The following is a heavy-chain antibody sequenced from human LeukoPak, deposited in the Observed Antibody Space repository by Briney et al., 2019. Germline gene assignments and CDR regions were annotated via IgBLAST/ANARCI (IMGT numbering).Heavy chain of an antibody. Sequence: SETLSLTCTVSGGSISSYYWSWIRQPPGKGLEWIGYIYYSGSTNYNPSLKSRVTISVDTSKNQFSLKLSSVTAADTAVYYCARDPDRVGATYAFDIWGQGTMVTVSS. CDR2: IYYSGST. D-gene: IGHD1-26*01. CDR1: GGSISSYY. J-gene: IGHJ3*02. CDR3: ARDPDRVGATYAFDI. V-gene: IGHV4-59*01.